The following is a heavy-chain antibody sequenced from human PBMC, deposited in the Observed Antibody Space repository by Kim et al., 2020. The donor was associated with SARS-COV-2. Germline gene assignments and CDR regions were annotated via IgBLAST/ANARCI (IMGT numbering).Heavy chain of an antibody. CDR3: ASAWGRVGAN. D-gene: IGHD1-26*01. CDR2: IKGDGSEK. Sequence: GGSLRLSCAASGFTFSNYWMSWVRQAPGKGLEWVANIKGDGSEKKYLDSVKGRFTISRDNAKNSVYLQMNSLRVEDTAVYYCASAWGRVGANWGQGNQVT. J-gene: IGHJ4*02. CDR1: GFTFSNYW. V-gene: IGHV3-7*01.